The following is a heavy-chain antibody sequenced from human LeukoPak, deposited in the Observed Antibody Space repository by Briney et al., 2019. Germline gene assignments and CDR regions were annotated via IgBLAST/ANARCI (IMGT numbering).Heavy chain of an antibody. CDR1: GVTISSRSNY. CDR2: IYYSGST. Sequence: AETLSLTCTASGVTISSRSNYWGRIRQPPGKEWEWIGRIYYSGSTYYKPSLKSRVTISVDTSKSQFSLKLSSVTAADTAVYYCARLFSRGWTERLDYCGEGTLVTVSP. V-gene: IGHV4-39*01. J-gene: IGHJ4*02. CDR3: ARLFSRGWTERLDY. D-gene: IGHD6-19*01.